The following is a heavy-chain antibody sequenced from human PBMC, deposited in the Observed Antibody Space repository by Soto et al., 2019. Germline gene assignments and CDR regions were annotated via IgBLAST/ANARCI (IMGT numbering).Heavy chain of an antibody. J-gene: IGHJ4*02. Sequence: WASVKVSCKASGYTFIAYYTHWVRQAPGRGLEWMGWINPNSGGTNYAQKFQGRVTMTRDTSISTAYMELSRLTSDDTAVYYCARADLYSGSLHLDYWGQGTLVTVSS. CDR2: INPNSGGT. CDR1: GYTFIAYY. V-gene: IGHV1-2*02. D-gene: IGHD1-26*01. CDR3: ARADLYSGSLHLDY.